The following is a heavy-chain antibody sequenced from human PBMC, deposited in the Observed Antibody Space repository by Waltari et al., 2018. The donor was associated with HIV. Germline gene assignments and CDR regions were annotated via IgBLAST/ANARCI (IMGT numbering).Heavy chain of an antibody. J-gene: IGHJ4*02. V-gene: IGHV3-7*01. CDR1: GFNFRYYW. Sequence: EVQLLASGGGLVQPGWALTLSCAAPGFNFRYYWMYWVRQAPGKGLEWVANIKPDGSTIYYVDSVKGRFSIARDNAQNSLYLHMNTLRVEDAAVYFCATSGYRTGPFDHWGQGTPVTVSS. CDR3: ATSGYRTGPFDH. D-gene: IGHD5-12*01. CDR2: IKPDGSTI.